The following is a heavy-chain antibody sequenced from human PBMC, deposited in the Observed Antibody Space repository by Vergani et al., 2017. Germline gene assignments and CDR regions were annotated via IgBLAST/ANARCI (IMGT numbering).Heavy chain of an antibody. CDR1: GGSISSSSCN. J-gene: IGHJ4*02. CDR3: ARDLQAGFYFDY. V-gene: IGHV4-39*02. D-gene: IGHD3-10*01. Sequence: QLQLQESGPGLVKPSETLSLTCTVSGGSISSSSCNWGWVRQPPGKGVEWIGSINCSGSTYYNPSLKSRVTISVDTSKNQFSLKLSSVTAADTAVYYCARDLQAGFYFDYWGQGTLVTVSS. CDR2: INCSGST.